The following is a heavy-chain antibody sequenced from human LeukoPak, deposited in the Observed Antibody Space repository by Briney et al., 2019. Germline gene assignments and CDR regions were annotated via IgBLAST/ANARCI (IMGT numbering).Heavy chain of an antibody. J-gene: IGHJ4*02. V-gene: IGHV3-23*01. CDR3: AKERGYSGYAPLCY. Sequence: GGSLRLSCAASGFTFSSYAMSWVRQAPGKGLEWVSAVSGSGGSTYYADSVKGRFTISRDNSKNTLYLQMNSLRAEDTAVYYCAKERGYSGYAPLCYWGQGTLVTVSS. CDR1: GFTFSSYA. CDR2: VSGSGGST. D-gene: IGHD5-12*01.